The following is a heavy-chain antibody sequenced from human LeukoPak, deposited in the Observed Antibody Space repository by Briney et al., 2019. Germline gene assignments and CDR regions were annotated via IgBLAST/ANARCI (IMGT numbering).Heavy chain of an antibody. CDR1: GSTFSSYA. J-gene: IGHJ6*02. D-gene: IGHD3-22*01. CDR3: AREYGYDSSGYYGMDV. CDR2: ISYDGSNK. V-gene: IGHV3-30-3*01. Sequence: GGSLRLSCAASGSTFSSYAMHWVRQAPGKGLEWVAVISYDGSNKYYADSVKGRFTISRDNSKNTLYLQMNSLRAEDTAVYYCAREYGYDSSGYYGMDVWGQGTTVTVSS.